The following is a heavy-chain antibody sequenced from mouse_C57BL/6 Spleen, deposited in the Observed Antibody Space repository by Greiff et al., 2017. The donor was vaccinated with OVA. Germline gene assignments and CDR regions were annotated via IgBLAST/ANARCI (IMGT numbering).Heavy chain of an antibody. CDR2: ISSGGSYT. CDR1: GFTFSSYG. J-gene: IGHJ2*01. D-gene: IGHD1-1*01. V-gene: IGHV5-6*01. CDR3: ASLITTVVAPD. Sequence: EVKLMESGGDLVKPGGSLKLSCAASGFTFSSYGMSWVRQTPDKRLEWVATISSGGSYTYYPDSVKGRFTISRDNAKNTLYLQMSSLKSEDTAMYYCASLITTVVAPDWGQGTTLTVSS.